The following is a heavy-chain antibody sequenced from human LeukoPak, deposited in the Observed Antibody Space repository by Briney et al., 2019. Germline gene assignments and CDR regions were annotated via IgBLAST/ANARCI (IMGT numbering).Heavy chain of an antibody. D-gene: IGHD3-22*01. J-gene: IGHJ4*02. Sequence: SQTLSLTCTVSGGSISSGGYYWSWIRLHPGKGLEWIGYIYYSGSTYYNPSLKSRVTISVDTSKNQFSLKLSSVTAADTAVYYCARVGYYYDSSGYYYDTRGAGLDYWGQGTLVTVSS. V-gene: IGHV4-31*03. CDR1: GGSISSGGYY. CDR2: IYYSGST. CDR3: ARVGYYYDSSGYYYDTRGAGLDY.